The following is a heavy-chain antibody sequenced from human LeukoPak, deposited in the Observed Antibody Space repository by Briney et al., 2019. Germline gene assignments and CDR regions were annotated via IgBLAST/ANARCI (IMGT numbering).Heavy chain of an antibody. J-gene: IGHJ3*02. CDR3: ARVGNWNYIGAFDI. Sequence: SETLSLTCIVSDYSISSGYYWGWIRQPPGMGLEWIGSLDHSGSTYYNPSLKSRVTISVDTSKNQFSLKLSSVTAADTAVYYCARVGNWNYIGAFDIWGQGTMVTVSS. D-gene: IGHD1-7*01. CDR1: DYSISSGYY. CDR2: LDHSGST. V-gene: IGHV4-38-2*02.